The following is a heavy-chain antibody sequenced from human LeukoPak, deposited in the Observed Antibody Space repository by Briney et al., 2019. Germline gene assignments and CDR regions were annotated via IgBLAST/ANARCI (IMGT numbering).Heavy chain of an antibody. D-gene: IGHD3-9*01. CDR2: ISAYNGNT. CDR1: GYSLITYG. V-gene: IGHV1-18*01. CDR3: ARERKSSYDTLTGYYKGDAFDI. J-gene: IGHJ3*02. Sequence: ASVKVSCKAAGYSLITYGISWVRQAPGRGLKWMGWISAYNGNTNYAQKLQGRVTVTTDTSTNTAYMELRSLRSDDTAVYYCARERKSSYDTLTGYYKGDAFDIWGQGTMVTVSS.